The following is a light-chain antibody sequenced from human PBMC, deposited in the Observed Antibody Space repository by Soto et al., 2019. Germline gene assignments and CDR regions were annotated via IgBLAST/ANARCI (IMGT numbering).Light chain of an antibody. J-gene: IGLJ1*01. V-gene: IGLV2-14*01. CDR2: DVS. Sequence: QSALTQPASVSESPGQSITISCTGTSSDVGGYHYVSWYQQHPGKAPKLIIYDVSDRPSGVSNRFSGSKSGNTASLTISGLQTEDEADYYCNSQTISSTYVFGPGTKVTVL. CDR1: SSDVGGYHY. CDR3: NSQTISSTYV.